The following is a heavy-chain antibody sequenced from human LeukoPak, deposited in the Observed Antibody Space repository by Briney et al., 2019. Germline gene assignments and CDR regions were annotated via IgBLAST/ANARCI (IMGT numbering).Heavy chain of an antibody. CDR1: GYTFTGYY. Sequence: ASVKVSCKASGYTFTGYYMHWVRQAPGQGLEWMGWINPNSGGTNYAQKFQGWVTMTRDTSISTAYMELSRLRSDDTAVYYCARGDILTGYYLYYYGMDVWGKGTTVTASS. CDR3: ARGDILTGYYLYYYGMDV. CDR2: INPNSGGT. V-gene: IGHV1-2*04. D-gene: IGHD3-9*01. J-gene: IGHJ6*04.